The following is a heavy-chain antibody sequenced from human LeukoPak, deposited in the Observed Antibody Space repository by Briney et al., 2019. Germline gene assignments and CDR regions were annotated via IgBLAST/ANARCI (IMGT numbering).Heavy chain of an antibody. Sequence: GGSLRLSCAASGFSFSNYAMSWVRQAPGKGLEWFSAISGNGGSLYYADSMKGRFTTSRDNSKSELYLQVNSLTAEDTAVYYCAKRDAYDSSGFSPLFDHWGQGTLVTVSS. CDR2: ISGNGGSL. D-gene: IGHD3-22*01. CDR3: AKRDAYDSSGFSPLFDH. J-gene: IGHJ4*02. V-gene: IGHV3-23*01. CDR1: GFSFSNYA.